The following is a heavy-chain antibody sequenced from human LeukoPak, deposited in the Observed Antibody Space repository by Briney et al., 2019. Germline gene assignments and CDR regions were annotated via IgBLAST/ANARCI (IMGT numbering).Heavy chain of an antibody. Sequence: NHGESLKISCKGSGYSFTSHWISWVRQMPGKGLEWMGRIDPSDSYTNYSPSFQGHVTISADKSISTAYLQWSSLKASDTAMYYCASDGVVVSATPYFQHWGQGTLVTVSS. V-gene: IGHV5-10-1*01. CDR3: ASDGVVVSATPYFQH. CDR1: GYSFTSHW. J-gene: IGHJ1*01. CDR2: IDPSDSYT. D-gene: IGHD2-15*01.